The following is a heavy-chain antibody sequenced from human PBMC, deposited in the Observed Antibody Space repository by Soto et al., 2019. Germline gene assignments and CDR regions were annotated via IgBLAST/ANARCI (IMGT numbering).Heavy chain of an antibody. J-gene: IGHJ3*02. CDR3: AREKDNGPANYDSSGGAFDI. Sequence: GGSLRLSCAASGFTFSSYWMSWVLQAPGKGLEWVANIKQDGSEKYYVDSVKGRFTISRDNAKNSLYLQMNSLRAEDTAVYYCAREKDNGPANYDSSGGAFDIWGQATMVTVSS. CDR1: GFTFSSYW. D-gene: IGHD3-22*01. CDR2: IKQDGSEK. V-gene: IGHV3-7*05.